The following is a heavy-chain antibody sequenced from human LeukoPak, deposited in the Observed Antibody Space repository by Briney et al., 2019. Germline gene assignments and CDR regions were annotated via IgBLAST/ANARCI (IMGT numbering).Heavy chain of an antibody. CDR2: IYYGGDT. CDR3: TRDQAMVTQSHFYYYGMDV. V-gene: IGHV3-66*01. D-gene: IGHD4-17*01. J-gene: IGHJ6*02. CDR1: GFTVSGNY. Sequence: GGSLRLSCAASGFTVSGNYMSWVRQAPGKGLQWVSIIYYGGDTYYADSVKGRFTISRDNSKNTLYLQMNSLRAEDTAVYYCTRDQAMVTQSHFYYYGMDVWGQGTTVTVSS.